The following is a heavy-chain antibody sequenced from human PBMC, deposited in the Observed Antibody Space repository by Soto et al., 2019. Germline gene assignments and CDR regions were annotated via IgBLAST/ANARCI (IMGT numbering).Heavy chain of an antibody. CDR2: ISGSGGDT. J-gene: IGHJ1*01. V-gene: IGHV3-23*01. Sequence: KGLEWVSTISGSGGDTYYADSVKGRFTISRDNSKNTLYLQVNSLRVEDTAVYYFFQPEDGIRNSVPVSAFLLNRSSDLGIPAE. D-gene: IGHD3-9*01. CDR3: FQPEDGIRNSVPVSAFLLNRSSDLGIPAE.